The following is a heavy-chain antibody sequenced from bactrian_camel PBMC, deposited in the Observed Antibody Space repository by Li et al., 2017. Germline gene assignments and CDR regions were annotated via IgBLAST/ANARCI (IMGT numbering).Heavy chain of an antibody. J-gene: IGHJ4*01. V-gene: IGHV3S40*01. D-gene: IGHD3*01. CDR2: INYAGDSK. CDR1: GFTFSYYA. CDR3: AATRTYYCAGLGSGGFDY. Sequence: QLVESGGGLVQPGGSLRLSCATSGFTFSYYAMSWVRQAPGKGLEWVATINYAGDSKYYADSVKGRFTISQDNGKNTVYLQMNSLKPEDTAMYYCAATRTYYCAGLGSGGFDYWGQGTQVTVSS.